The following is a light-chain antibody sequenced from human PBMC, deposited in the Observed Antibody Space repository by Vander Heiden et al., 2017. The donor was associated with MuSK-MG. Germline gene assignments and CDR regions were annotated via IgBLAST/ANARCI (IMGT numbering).Light chain of an antibody. CDR2: GAS. V-gene: IGKV1-9*01. CDR3: QQLNSFPIT. Sequence: PSSLSASLGDRITITCRASQGISNYLAWYQQKPGKAPKLLIYGASTLQSGVPSRVSGSGSGTDFTLTISSLQPEDFATYYCQQLNSFPITFGQGTRLETK. J-gene: IGKJ5*01. CDR1: QGISNY.